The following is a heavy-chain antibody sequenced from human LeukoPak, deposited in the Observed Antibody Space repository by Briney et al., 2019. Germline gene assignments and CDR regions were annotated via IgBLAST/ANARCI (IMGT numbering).Heavy chain of an antibody. CDR1: GHTFTSYG. Sequence: ASGKVSCKASGHTFTSYGISWVRQAPGQGLEWMGWISAYNGNTNYAQKLQGRVTLTTDTSTSTAYMELRSLRSDDTAVYYCARVRGYYDSSGPRDYWGQGTLVTVSS. J-gene: IGHJ4*02. CDR2: ISAYNGNT. V-gene: IGHV1-18*01. CDR3: ARVRGYYDSSGPRDY. D-gene: IGHD3-22*01.